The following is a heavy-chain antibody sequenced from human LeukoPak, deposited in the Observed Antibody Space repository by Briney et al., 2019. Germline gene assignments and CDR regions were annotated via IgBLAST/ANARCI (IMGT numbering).Heavy chain of an antibody. CDR1: GYTFTCYY. V-gene: IGHV1-2*02. Sequence: ASVKVSCKASGYTFTCYYMHWVRQAPGQGLEWMGWINPNSGGTNYAQKFQGRVTMTRDTSISTAYMELSRLRSDDTAVYYCARGRLGGVPFDYWGQGTLVTVSS. CDR3: ARGRLGGVPFDY. CDR2: INPNSGGT. J-gene: IGHJ4*02. D-gene: IGHD4-23*01.